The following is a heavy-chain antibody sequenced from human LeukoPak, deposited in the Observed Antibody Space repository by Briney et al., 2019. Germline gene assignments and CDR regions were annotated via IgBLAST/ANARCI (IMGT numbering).Heavy chain of an antibody. CDR1: GFTFSSYA. CDR2: ISSASTYI. D-gene: IGHD6-25*01. J-gene: IGHJ6*02. Sequence: GGSLRLSCAASGFTFSSYAMSWVRQAPGKGLEWVSSISSASTYISYADSVKGRFTISRDNAKNSLYLQMNSLRAEDTAVYYCARSAGLDVWGQGTTVTVSS. V-gene: IGHV3-21*03. CDR3: ARSAGLDV.